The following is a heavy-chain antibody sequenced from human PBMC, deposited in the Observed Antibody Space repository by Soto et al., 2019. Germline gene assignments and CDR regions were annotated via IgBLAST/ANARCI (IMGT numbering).Heavy chain of an antibody. Sequence: GGSLRLSCASSGFTFSSYGMHWVRQAPGKGLEWVAVIWYDGSNKYYADSVKGRFTISRDNSKNTLYLQMNSLRAEDTAVYYCAREIDSYYYGSGSFYWGQGTLVTVSS. CDR3: AREIDSYYYGSGSFY. J-gene: IGHJ4*02. D-gene: IGHD3-10*01. CDR1: GFTFSSYG. CDR2: IWYDGSNK. V-gene: IGHV3-33*01.